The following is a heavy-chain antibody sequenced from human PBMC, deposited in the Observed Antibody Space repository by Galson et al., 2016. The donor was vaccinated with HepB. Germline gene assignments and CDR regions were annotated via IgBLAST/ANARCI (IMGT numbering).Heavy chain of an antibody. CDR3: TRVPNYDYVWVSYRYGYYHGMDV. J-gene: IGHJ6*02. Sequence: SVKVSCKASGYTFSNYGITWVRQAPGQGPEWMGWISGYSGHTKYAQKFQARVTMTTDTSTTTAYMELRSLRSDDTAVYYCTRVPNYDYVWVSYRYGYYHGMDVWGQGTTVTVSS. CDR2: ISGYSGHT. D-gene: IGHD3-16*02. CDR1: GYTFSNYG. V-gene: IGHV1-18*01.